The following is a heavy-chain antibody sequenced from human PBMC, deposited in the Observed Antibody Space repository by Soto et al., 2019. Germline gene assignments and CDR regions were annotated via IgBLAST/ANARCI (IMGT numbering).Heavy chain of an antibody. CDR3: ARGVEMTTKILDY. Sequence: QVQLQESGPGLVKPSGTLSLTCTVSGDSVSSGGFYWSWIRQPPGKGLEWIGYIYYAGSTIYNPSLKSRVTVSMDTSKNQFSLKLRSVTAADTAVYYCARGVEMTTKILDYWSQGTLVTVSS. D-gene: IGHD4-4*01. CDR2: IYYAGST. V-gene: IGHV4-61*08. J-gene: IGHJ4*02. CDR1: GDSVSSGGFY.